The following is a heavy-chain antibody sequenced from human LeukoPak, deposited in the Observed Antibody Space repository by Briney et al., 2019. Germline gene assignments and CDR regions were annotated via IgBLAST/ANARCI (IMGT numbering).Heavy chain of an antibody. CDR3: AKVVGTGTTPTDY. CDR2: ISGSGANT. Sequence: GGSLRLSCAASGFXFSNYAITWVRQAPGKGLEWVSVISGSGANTDYAESVKGRFTISRDNSKNTLSLQMNSLRAEDTAVYYCAKVVGTGTTPTDYWGQGTLVTVSS. J-gene: IGHJ4*02. CDR1: GFXFSNYA. D-gene: IGHD1-1*01. V-gene: IGHV3-23*01.